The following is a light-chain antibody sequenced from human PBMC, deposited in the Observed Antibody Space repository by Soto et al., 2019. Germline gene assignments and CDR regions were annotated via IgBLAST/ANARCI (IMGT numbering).Light chain of an antibody. J-gene: IGKJ4*01. CDR1: QSVTGSS. CDR3: QNYNSAPFI. Sequence: EFVLTQSPGTLSLSPGDRATLSCRASQSVTGSSLAWYQQSPGKSPTLLIYGASTLQSGVPPRFSGSGSGTDFTLAISTLRPEDVGTYWCQNYNSAPFIFGGGTKVDIK. CDR2: GAS. V-gene: IGKV3D-7*01.